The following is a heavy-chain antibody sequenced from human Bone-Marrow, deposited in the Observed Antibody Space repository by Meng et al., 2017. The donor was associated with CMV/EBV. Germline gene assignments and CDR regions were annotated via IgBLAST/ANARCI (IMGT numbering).Heavy chain of an antibody. CDR3: ASSPGAAAVTYYGMDV. CDR2: IIPIFGTA. D-gene: IGHD6-13*01. Sequence: SVKVSCKASGYTFTSYDINWVRQAPGQGLEWMGGIIPIFGTANYAQKFQGRVTITTDESTSTAYMELSSLRSEDTAVYYCASSPGAAAVTYYGMDVWGQGTTVTVSS. V-gene: IGHV1-69*05. J-gene: IGHJ6*02. CDR1: GYTFTSYD.